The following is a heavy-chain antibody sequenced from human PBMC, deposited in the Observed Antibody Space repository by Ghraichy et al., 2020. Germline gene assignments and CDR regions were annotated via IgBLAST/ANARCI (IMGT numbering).Heavy chain of an antibody. CDR3: AKGSGESAAERY. D-gene: IGHD3-10*01. CDR1: GFTFSSYA. Sequence: GGSLRLSCAASGFTFSSYAMNWVRQAPGKGLEWVSAIGSSGATYYADSVRGRFTISRDNSRNTSYLQLTGLRADDTAVFYCAKGSGESAAERYWGQGTLVNVSS. V-gene: IGHV3-23*01. J-gene: IGHJ4*02. CDR2: IGSSGAT.